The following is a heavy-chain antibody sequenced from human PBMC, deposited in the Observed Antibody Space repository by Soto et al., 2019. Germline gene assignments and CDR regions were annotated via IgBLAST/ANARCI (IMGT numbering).Heavy chain of an antibody. CDR2: VYYSGTT. Sequence: QVQLQESGPGLLKPSETLSLTCSVSGGSISSYQWSWIRQPPGKGLECIGYVYYSGTTIYNSSLKSRVTISVDTSRNQFSLNLRSVTAADTAVYYCARIGYCRITGCSALDYWGQGILVTVSS. J-gene: IGHJ4*02. D-gene: IGHD2-2*01. CDR3: ARIGYCRITGCSALDY. CDR1: GGSISSYQ. V-gene: IGHV4-59*01.